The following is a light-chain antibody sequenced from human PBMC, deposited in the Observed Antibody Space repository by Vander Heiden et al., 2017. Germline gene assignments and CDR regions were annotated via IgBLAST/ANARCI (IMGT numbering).Light chain of an antibody. CDR3: QTWGTGIV. CDR2: VNSDGSH. Sequence: QVVLTQSPPASASLGASVKLTCTLSSGHSNYAIAWHQQQPEKGPRFLMKVNSDGSHTKGDGIPDRFSGSISGAERYLTISSLQSEDEADYYCQTWGTGIVFGGGTKLTVL. V-gene: IGLV4-69*01. CDR1: SGHSNYA. J-gene: IGLJ2*01.